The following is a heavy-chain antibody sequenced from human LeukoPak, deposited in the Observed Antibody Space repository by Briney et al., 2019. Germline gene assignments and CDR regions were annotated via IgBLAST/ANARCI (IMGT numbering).Heavy chain of an antibody. V-gene: IGHV3-30*18. Sequence: PGGSLRLSCAASGFTFSNYAMHWVRQAPGKGLEWMAVISYDGNNKYYADSVKGRFTISRDNSKNTLYLQMNSLRAEDTAVYYCAKDRGLARTGMGAYFFCWG. D-gene: IGHD3-10*01. CDR1: GFTFSNYA. CDR3: AKDRGLARTGMGAYFFC. J-gene: IGHJ4*01. CDR2: ISYDGNNK.